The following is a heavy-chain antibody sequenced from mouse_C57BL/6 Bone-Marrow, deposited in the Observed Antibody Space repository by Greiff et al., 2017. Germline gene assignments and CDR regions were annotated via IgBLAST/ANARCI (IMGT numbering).Heavy chain of an antibody. CDR2: IDPNSGGT. V-gene: IGHV1-72*01. Sequence: QVQLQQPGAELVKPGASVKLSCKASGYTFTSYWMHWVKQRPGRGLEWIGRIDPNSGGTKYNEKFKSKATLTVDKPSSTAYMQLSSLTSEDAAVYYCARGGYSNLCAYWGQGTLVTVSA. D-gene: IGHD2-5*01. CDR1: GYTFTSYW. CDR3: ARGGYSNLCAY. J-gene: IGHJ3*01.